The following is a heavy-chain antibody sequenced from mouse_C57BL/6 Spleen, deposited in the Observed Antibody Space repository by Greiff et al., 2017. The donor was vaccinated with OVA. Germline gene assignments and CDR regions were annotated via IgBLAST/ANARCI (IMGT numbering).Heavy chain of an antibody. CDR1: GYTFTNYW. J-gene: IGHJ3*01. Sequence: VKLVESGAELVRPGTSVKMSCKASGYTFTNYWIGWAKQRPGHGLEWIGDIYPGGGYTNYNEKFKGKATLTADKSSSTAYMQFSSLTSEDSAIYYCARSKDGSSPFAYWGQGTLVTVSA. CDR2: IYPGGGYT. D-gene: IGHD1-1*01. V-gene: IGHV1-63*01. CDR3: ARSKDGSSPFAY.